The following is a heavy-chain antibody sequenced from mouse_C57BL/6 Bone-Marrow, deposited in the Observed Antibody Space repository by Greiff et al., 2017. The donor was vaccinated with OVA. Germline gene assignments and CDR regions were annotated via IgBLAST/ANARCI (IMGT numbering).Heavy chain of an antibody. CDR1: GFTFNTYA. D-gene: IGHD2-14*01. Sequence: EVQLVESGGGLVQPKGSLKLSCAASGFTFNTYAMHWVRQAPGKGLEWVARIRSKSSNYATYSADSVKDSFTISSADSQSMLKRRMNNVKTADESVDYCVRGGYAWLDYWGQGTLVTVSA. CDR2: IRSKSSNYAT. V-gene: IGHV10-3*01. CDR3: VRGGYAWLDY. J-gene: IGHJ3*01.